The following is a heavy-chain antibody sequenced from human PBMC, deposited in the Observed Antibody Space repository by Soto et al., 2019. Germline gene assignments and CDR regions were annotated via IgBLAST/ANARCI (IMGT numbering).Heavy chain of an antibody. V-gene: IGHV4-34*01. CDR1: GGSFSGYY. CDR3: ARGRYYDILTGYYHVVKPFDY. CDR2: INHSGST. D-gene: IGHD3-9*01. J-gene: IGHJ4*02. Sequence: SETLSLTCAVYGGSFSGYYWSWIRQPPGKGLEWIGEINHSGSTNYNPSLKSRVTISVDTSKNQFSLKLSSVTAADTAVYYCARGRYYDILTGYYHVVKPFDYWGQGTLVTVSS.